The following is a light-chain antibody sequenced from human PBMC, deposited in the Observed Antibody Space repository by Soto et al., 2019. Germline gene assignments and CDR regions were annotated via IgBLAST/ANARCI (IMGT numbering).Light chain of an antibody. Sequence: DFQLTQSPSSLSASVGDRVTITCRASRAIGIYLAWYQQKPGNLPDLLLYAASTLHSGVPSRFSGSGSGTDFTLTISSLQPADVATYFCQKYNDALGTFGQGTKVEIK. J-gene: IGKJ1*01. CDR2: AAS. CDR1: RAIGIY. CDR3: QKYNDALGT. V-gene: IGKV1-27*01.